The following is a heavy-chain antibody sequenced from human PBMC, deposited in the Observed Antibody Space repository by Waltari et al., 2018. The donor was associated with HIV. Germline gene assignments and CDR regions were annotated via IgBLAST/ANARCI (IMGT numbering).Heavy chain of an antibody. CDR2: FYYSGSI. J-gene: IGHJ4*02. Sequence: VQLQESGPGLVKSSETLSLTCSVSGGSIRGYSWSWIRQSPGKGLEWVGYFYYSGSINYSPSLKSRATISVDTSKNQFSLKLTSLTAADTAVYYCARGAGYDSVGYYFILDYWGQGALVTVSS. CDR3: ARGAGYDSVGYYFILDY. D-gene: IGHD3-22*01. V-gene: IGHV4-59*01. CDR1: GGSIRGYS.